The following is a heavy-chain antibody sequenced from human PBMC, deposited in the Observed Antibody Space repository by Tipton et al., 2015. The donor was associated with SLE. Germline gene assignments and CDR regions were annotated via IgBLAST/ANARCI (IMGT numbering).Heavy chain of an antibody. J-gene: IGHJ3*02. CDR1: GFTVSGYY. CDR2: INHSGST. V-gene: IGHV4-34*01. CDR3: ARAVLVRGGAFDI. Sequence: LRLSCAASGFTVSGYYWSWIRQPPGKGLEWIGEINHSGSTNYNPSLKSRVTISVDTSKNQFSLKLSSVTAADTAVYYCARAVLVRGGAFDIWGQGTMVTVSS. D-gene: IGHD3-10*01.